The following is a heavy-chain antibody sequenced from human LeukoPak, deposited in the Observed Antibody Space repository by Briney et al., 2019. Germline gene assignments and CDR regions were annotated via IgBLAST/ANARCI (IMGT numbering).Heavy chain of an antibody. CDR1: GVSISSGGYY. D-gene: IGHD7-27*01. CDR3: ARVTGDLWFDP. CDR2: IYHSGST. J-gene: IGHJ5*02. V-gene: IGHV4-30-2*01. Sequence: PSETLSLTCTVSGVSISSGGYYWSWIRQPPGKGLEWIGYIYHSGSTYYNPSLKSRVTISVDRSKNQFSLKLSSVTAADTAVYYCARVTGDLWFDPWGQGTLVTVSS.